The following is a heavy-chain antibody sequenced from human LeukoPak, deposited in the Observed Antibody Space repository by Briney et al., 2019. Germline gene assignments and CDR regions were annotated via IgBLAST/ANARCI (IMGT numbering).Heavy chain of an antibody. CDR3: ARDRRFFGAAAGAHGVPDY. V-gene: IGHV4-59*01. CDR2: IYYSGST. D-gene: IGHD6-13*01. J-gene: IGHJ4*02. CDR1: GGSISSYY. Sequence: SETLSLTCTVSGGSISSYYWSWIRQPPGKGLEWIGYIYYSGSTNYNPSLKSRVTISVDTSKNQFSLKLSSVTAADTAVYYCARDRRFFGAAAGAHGVPDYWGQGTLVTVSS.